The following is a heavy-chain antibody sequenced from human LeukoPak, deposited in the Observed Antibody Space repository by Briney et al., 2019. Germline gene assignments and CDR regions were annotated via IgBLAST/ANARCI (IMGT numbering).Heavy chain of an antibody. CDR1: GFIFSTYA. CDR2: ITYDGSDT. CDR3: ARPGGYAFDI. J-gene: IGHJ3*02. Sequence: QPGTSLRLSCEASGFIFSTYAFHWVRQAPGKGPEWMAFITYDGSDTYFADSVKVRFTLSRDNSKNALYLQMNSLRTADTAVYYCARPGGYAFDIWGQGTMVTVS. D-gene: IGHD3-10*01. V-gene: IGHV3-30*04.